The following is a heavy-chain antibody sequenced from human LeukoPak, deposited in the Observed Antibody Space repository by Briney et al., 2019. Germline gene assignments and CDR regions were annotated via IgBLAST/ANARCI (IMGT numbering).Heavy chain of an antibody. J-gene: IGHJ5*02. D-gene: IGHD6-19*01. Sequence: YYSGSTKYHPSLKSRVTISVDTSKNQFSLKLSSVPAADTGVYYCARQRTGYSSGRQRFDPWGQGTLVTVSS. CDR2: YYSGST. CDR3: ARQRTGYSSGRQRFDP. V-gene: IGHV4-59*08.